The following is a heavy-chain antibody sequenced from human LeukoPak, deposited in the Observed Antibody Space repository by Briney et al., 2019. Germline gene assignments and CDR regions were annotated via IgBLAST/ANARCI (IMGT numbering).Heavy chain of an antibody. J-gene: IGHJ4*02. V-gene: IGHV6-1*01. CDR2: TYYRSKWFY. D-gene: IGHD1-1*01. Sequence: SQTLSLTCAISGDSVSSNSAAWNWIRQSPSRGLEWLGRTYYRSKWFYDYAVSVKSRITINPDTSKNQFSLQLNSVTPEDTAVYYCARVPELERRGAYFDYWGQGTLVTVSS. CDR1: GDSVSSNSAA. CDR3: ARVPELERRGAYFDY.